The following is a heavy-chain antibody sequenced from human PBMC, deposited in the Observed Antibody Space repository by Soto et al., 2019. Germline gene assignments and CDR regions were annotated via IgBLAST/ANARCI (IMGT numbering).Heavy chain of an antibody. J-gene: IGHJ4*02. CDR1: GGTFSSYA. V-gene: IGHV1-69*13. CDR2: IIPIFGTA. D-gene: IGHD6-19*01. CDR3: ARVENSSGWYGGFDY. Sequence: ASVKVSCNASGGTFSSYAISWVRQAPGQGLEWMGGIIPIFGTANYAQKFQGRVTITADESTSTAYMELSSLRSEDTAVYYCARVENSSGWYGGFDYWGQGTLVTVSS.